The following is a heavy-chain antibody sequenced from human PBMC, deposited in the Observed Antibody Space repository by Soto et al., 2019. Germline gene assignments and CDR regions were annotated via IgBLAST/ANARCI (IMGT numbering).Heavy chain of an antibody. Sequence: GGALRLSCAASGFTFSSYGMHWVRQAPGKGLEWVAVISYDGSNKYYADSVKGRFTISRDNSKNTLYLQMNSLRAEDTAVYYCAKDWYYDSSGLDYFDYWGQGTLVTVSS. CDR3: AKDWYYDSSGLDYFDY. CDR1: GFTFSSYG. J-gene: IGHJ4*02. CDR2: ISYDGSNK. V-gene: IGHV3-30*18. D-gene: IGHD3-22*01.